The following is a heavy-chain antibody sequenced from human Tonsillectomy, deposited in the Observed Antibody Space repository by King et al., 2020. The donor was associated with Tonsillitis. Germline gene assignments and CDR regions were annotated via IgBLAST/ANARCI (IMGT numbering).Heavy chain of an antibody. D-gene: IGHD6-6*01. V-gene: IGHV5-51*03. Sequence: QLVQSGAEVKKPGESLKISCKGSGYSFSTYWIGWVRQKPGKGLEWMGIIYPGDSDTRYSPSFQGQVTFSADKSISTAYLQWNSLKASDIAMYYCARRSKFDWYFDLWGRGTLVTVSS. CDR2: IYPGDSDT. CDR3: ARRSKFDWYFDL. J-gene: IGHJ2*01. CDR1: GYSFSTYW.